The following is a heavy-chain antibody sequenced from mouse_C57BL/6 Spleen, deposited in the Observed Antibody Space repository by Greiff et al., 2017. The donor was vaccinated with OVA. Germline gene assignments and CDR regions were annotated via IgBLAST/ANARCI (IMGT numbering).Heavy chain of an antibody. CDR2: IYIGNGYT. CDR1: GYTFTSYG. V-gene: IGHV1-58*01. D-gene: IGHD1-1*01. J-gene: IGHJ1*03. CDR3: ARGYYYGSSLYWYFDV. Sequence: EVKLQQSGAELVRPGSSVKMSCKTSGYTFTSYGINWVKQRPGQGLEWIGYIYIGNGYTEYNEKFKGKATLTSDTSSSTAYMQLSSLTSEDSAIYFCARGYYYGSSLYWYFDVWGTGTTVTVSS.